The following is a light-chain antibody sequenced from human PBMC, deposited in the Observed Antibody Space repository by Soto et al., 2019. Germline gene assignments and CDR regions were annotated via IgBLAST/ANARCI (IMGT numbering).Light chain of an antibody. CDR3: QHYNNWPYT. CDR1: QSISSN. V-gene: IGKV3-15*01. CDR2: GAS. J-gene: IGKJ2*01. Sequence: EIVMTQSPATLSVSPGERATLSCGASQSISSNLAWYQQKPGQAPRLLIYGASTRATGIPARSSGSGSGTEFTLTISSLQSEDFVVYYCQHYNNWPYTFGQGTKLEIK.